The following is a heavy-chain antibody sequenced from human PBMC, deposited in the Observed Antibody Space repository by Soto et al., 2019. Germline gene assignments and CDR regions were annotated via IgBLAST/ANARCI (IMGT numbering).Heavy chain of an antibody. D-gene: IGHD1-26*01. J-gene: IGHJ4*02. CDR1: GFTFSSYG. Sequence: PGGSLRLSCAASGFTFSSYGMHWVRQAPGKGLEWVAVIWYDGSNKYYADSVKGRFTISRDNSKNTLYLQMNSLRAEDTAVYYCARDKGYSGSYLDYWGQGTLVTVSS. CDR2: IWYDGSNK. CDR3: ARDKGYSGSYLDY. V-gene: IGHV3-33*01.